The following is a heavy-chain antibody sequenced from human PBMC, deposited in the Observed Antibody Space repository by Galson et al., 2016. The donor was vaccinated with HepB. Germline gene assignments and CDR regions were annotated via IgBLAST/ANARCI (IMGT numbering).Heavy chain of an antibody. CDR2: MRSKNDGGTT. J-gene: IGHJ4*02. CDR1: GLTFRYVW. Sequence: SLRLSCAVSGLTFRYVWMNWVRQAPGKGLEWVGRMRSKNDGGTTEYAAPVKARLTIERDDSKSTVYLQINSLQPEDTGVYYCSTLCGGSSSCSDYWGQGALVTVSS. D-gene: IGHD6-6*01. V-gene: IGHV3-15*01. CDR3: STLCGGSSSCSDY.